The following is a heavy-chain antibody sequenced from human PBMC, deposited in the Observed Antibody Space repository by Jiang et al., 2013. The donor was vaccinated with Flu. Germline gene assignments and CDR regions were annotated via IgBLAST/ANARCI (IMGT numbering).Heavy chain of an antibody. V-gene: IGHV3-33*08. CDR2: IWYDGSNK. J-gene: IGHJ1*01. D-gene: IGHD4-17*01. CDR1: GFTFTTNA. Sequence: QLVESGGGLVQPGGSLRLSCSASGFTFTTNAMHWVRQAPGKGLEWVAVIWYDGSNKYYADSVKGRFTISRDNSKNTLYLQMNSLRAEDTAVYYCARESTVTTSFRAYFQHWGQGTLVTVSS. CDR3: ARESTVTTSFRAYFQH.